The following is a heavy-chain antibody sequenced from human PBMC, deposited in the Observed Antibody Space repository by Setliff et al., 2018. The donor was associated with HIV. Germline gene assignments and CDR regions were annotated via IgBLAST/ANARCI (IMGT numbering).Heavy chain of an antibody. CDR2: INAGNGNT. Sequence: GASVKVSCKASGYTFTSYAMHWVRQAPGQRLEWMGWINAGNGNTKYSQKFQGRVTITRDTSASTAYMELSSLRSGDTAVYYCARSSGVRGIYYYYGMDVWGQGTTVTVSS. V-gene: IGHV1-3*01. J-gene: IGHJ6*02. D-gene: IGHD3-10*01. CDR3: ARSSGVRGIYYYYGMDV. CDR1: GYTFTSYA.